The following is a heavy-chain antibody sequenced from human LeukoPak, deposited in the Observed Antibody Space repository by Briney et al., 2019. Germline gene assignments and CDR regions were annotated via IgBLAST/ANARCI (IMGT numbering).Heavy chain of an antibody. D-gene: IGHD3-16*02. Sequence: SETLSLTCTVSGGSIASGSYYWSWIRQPAGKGLEWIGRISASGSTNYNPSLKCRVTISVDTSNEQFSLKLSSVTAADTAVYYCARVVDYVWGSYQGYFDYWGQGTLVTVSS. CDR1: GGSIASGSYY. CDR2: ISASGST. CDR3: ARVVDYVWGSYQGYFDY. V-gene: IGHV4-61*02. J-gene: IGHJ4*02.